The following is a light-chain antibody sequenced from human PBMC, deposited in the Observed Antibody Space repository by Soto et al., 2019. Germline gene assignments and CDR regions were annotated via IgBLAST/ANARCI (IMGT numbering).Light chain of an antibody. Sequence: IQMTQSPSSLSASLEGTVIVTCRASQSISNHLNWYQTTPGKAPKLLIFAASSLQSGVPSRFSGSRSGPVFTLTISSLEPADFAVYYCQQRSNWRTVTFGQGTRLEIK. J-gene: IGKJ5*01. CDR2: AAS. CDR1: QSISNH. CDR3: QQRSNWRTVT. V-gene: IGKV1-39*01.